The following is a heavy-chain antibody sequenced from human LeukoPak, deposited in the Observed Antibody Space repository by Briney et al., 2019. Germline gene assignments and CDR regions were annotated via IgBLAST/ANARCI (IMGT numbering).Heavy chain of an antibody. J-gene: IGHJ4*02. Sequence: GGSLRLSCAASGFTFSSYAMHWVRQAPGKGLEWVAVISYDGSNKYYADSVKGRFTISRDNSKNTLYLQMNSLRAEDTAVYYCARVGTTVTGTPPTLDYWGQGTLVTVSS. CDR2: ISYDGSNK. CDR1: GFTFSSYA. V-gene: IGHV3-30-3*01. D-gene: IGHD4-11*01. CDR3: ARVGTTVTGTPPTLDY.